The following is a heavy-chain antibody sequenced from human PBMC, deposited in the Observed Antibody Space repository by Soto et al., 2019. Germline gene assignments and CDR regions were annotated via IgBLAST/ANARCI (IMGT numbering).Heavy chain of an antibody. V-gene: IGHV3-21*01. D-gene: IGHD2-2*01. Sequence: EVQVVDSGGGLVKPGGSLRLSCAASGFTFSSYSMNWVRQAPGKGLEWVASISGSTSDIYYADSVKGRCTISRDNAKNSVYLQMNSLRAEDTAVYYCVRDHSRRLSSTSCFDYWGQGTLVTVSS. CDR3: VRDHSRRLSSTSCFDY. CDR2: ISGSTSDI. CDR1: GFTFSSYS. J-gene: IGHJ4*02.